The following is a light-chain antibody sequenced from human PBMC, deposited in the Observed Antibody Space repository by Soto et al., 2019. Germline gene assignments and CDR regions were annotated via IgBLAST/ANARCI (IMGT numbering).Light chain of an antibody. CDR3: QQCVTAPLA. V-gene: IGKV3-20*01. CDR1: QSLSKNY. CDR2: DAS. Sequence: EIVLTQSPGTLSLSPGERATLSCRASQSLSKNYLAWYQHKPGQAPRLLIHDASNRATGIPDRFSGSGSGTDFTLTISSLEPEDSAVYYCQQCVTAPLAFGPGTKGEI. J-gene: IGKJ1*01.